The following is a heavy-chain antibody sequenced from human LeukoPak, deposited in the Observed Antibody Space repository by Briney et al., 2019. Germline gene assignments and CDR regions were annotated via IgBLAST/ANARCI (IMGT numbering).Heavy chain of an antibody. D-gene: IGHD2-15*01. J-gene: IGHJ6*02. CDR3: ARAAGGYCSGGSCSLYYYYGMDV. V-gene: IGHV4-39*07. CDR1: GGSISSSSYY. Sequence: SETLSLTCTVSGGSISSSSYYWGWIRQPPGKGLEWIGSIYYSGSTYYNPSLKSRVTISVDTSKNQFSLKLSSVTAADTAVYYCARAAGGYCSGGSCSLYYYYGMDVWGQGTTATVSS. CDR2: IYYSGST.